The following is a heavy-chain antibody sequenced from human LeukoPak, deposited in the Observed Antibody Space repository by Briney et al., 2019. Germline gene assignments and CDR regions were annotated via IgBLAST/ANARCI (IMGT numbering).Heavy chain of an antibody. CDR2: ISGSGGST. D-gene: IGHD2-15*01. J-gene: IGHJ4*02. Sequence: SRGSLRLSCAASGFTFSSYAMSWVRQAPGKGLEWVSAISGSGGSTYYADSVKGRFTISRDNSKNTLYLQMNSLRAEDTAVYYCAKDSCSGGSCYSGWGQGTLVTVSS. CDR1: GFTFSSYA. CDR3: AKDSCSGGSCYSG. V-gene: IGHV3-23*01.